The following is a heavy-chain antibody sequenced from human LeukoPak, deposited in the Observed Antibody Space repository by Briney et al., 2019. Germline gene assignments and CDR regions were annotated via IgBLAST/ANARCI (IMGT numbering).Heavy chain of an antibody. CDR1: GGSISSGSYY. D-gene: IGHD5-18*01. J-gene: IGHJ5*02. CDR2: IYTSGST. Sequence: SQTLSLTCTVSGGSISSGSYYGSWIRQPAGKGLEWIGRIYTSGSTNSNPSLKSRVTISVDTSKNQFSLKLSSVTAADTAVYYCAREGVGGYRGGGNWFDPWGQGTLVTVSS. CDR3: AREGVGGYRGGGNWFDP. V-gene: IGHV4-61*02.